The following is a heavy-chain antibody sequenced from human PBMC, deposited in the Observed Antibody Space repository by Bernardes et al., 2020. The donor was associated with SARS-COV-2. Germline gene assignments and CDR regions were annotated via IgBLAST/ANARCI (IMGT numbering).Heavy chain of an antibody. V-gene: IGHV4-61*09. D-gene: IGHD3-3*01. CDR3: AGVFTICEEADAFDI. Sequence: SETLSLTCTVSGGSISSGSFYWSWIRQPAGKGLEWIGHIFTIGSTIYNPSLKSRLTISIDTSENQFSLNLSSVTAADTAVYSCAGVFTICEEADAFDIWGQGTMVTVSS. J-gene: IGHJ3*02. CDR1: GGSISSGSFY. CDR2: IFTIGST.